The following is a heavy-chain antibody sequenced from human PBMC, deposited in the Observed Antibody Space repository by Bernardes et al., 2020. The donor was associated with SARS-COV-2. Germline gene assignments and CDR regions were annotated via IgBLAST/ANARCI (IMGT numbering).Heavy chain of an antibody. V-gene: IGHV3-64*02. CDR1: GFTFTNYA. D-gene: IGHD6-13*01. CDR3: ARVRVAAATPYFDY. CDR2: LRSQGNNR. J-gene: IGHJ4*02. Sequence: GGSLRLSCASSGFTFTNYAIQWVRQAPGKGLELVSVLRSQGNNRVYADSVRGRFTISRDDSKNTVAVQMGSLRAEDTAAYYCARVRVAAATPYFDYWGQGTQVIVSS.